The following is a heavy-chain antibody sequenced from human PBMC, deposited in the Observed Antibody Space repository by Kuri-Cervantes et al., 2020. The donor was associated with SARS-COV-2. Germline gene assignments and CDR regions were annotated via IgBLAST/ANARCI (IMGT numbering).Heavy chain of an antibody. CDR3: ARSSSSSVYYYYYMDA. CDR1: GGSVSSGSYY. Sequence: SETLSLTCTVSGGSVSSGSYYWSWIRQPPGKGLEWIGYIYYSGSTNYNPSLKSRVTISVDTSKNQFSLKLSSVTAEDTAVYYCARSSSSSVYYYYYMDAWGKGTTVTVSS. D-gene: IGHD6-6*01. V-gene: IGHV4-61*01. CDR2: IYYSGST. J-gene: IGHJ6*03.